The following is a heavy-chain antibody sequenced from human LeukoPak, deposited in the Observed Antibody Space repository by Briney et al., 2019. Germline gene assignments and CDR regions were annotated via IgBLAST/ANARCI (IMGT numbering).Heavy chain of an antibody. CDR1: GFTFSSYS. J-gene: IGHJ6*03. Sequence: TGGSLRLSCAASGFTFSSYSMNWVRQAPGKGLEWGSSISSSSSYIYYADSVKGRFTISRDNAKNSLYLQMNSLRAEDTAVYYCARDALQTGDTYYYYYMDVWGKGTTVTVSS. CDR2: ISSSSSYI. D-gene: IGHD7-27*01. CDR3: ARDALQTGDTYYYYYMDV. V-gene: IGHV3-21*01.